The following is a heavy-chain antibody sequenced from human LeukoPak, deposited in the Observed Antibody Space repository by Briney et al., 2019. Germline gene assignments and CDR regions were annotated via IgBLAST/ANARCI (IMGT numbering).Heavy chain of an antibody. V-gene: IGHV4-34*01. CDR3: AGIHAGFDY. CDR2: INHSGST. Sequence: PSETLSLTCAVYGGSFSGYYWSWIRQPPGKGLEWIGEINHSGSTNYNPSLKSRVTISVDTSENQFSLKLSSVTAADTAVYYCAGIHAGFDYWGKGTLVTVSS. CDR1: GGSFSGYY. J-gene: IGHJ4*02.